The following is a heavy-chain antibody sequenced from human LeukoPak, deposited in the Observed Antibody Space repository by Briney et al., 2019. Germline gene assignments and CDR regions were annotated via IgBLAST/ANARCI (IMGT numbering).Heavy chain of an antibody. V-gene: IGHV3-48*04. CDR3: ARARTYRSHAFDI. D-gene: IGHD1-14*01. CDR2: ISSSGSTI. Sequence: GGSLRLSCAASGFTFSSYAMSWVRQAPGKGLEWVSYISSSGSTIYYADSVKGRFTISRDNAKNSLYLQINSLRAEDTAVYYCARARTYRSHAFDIWGQGTMVTVSS. J-gene: IGHJ3*02. CDR1: GFTFSSYA.